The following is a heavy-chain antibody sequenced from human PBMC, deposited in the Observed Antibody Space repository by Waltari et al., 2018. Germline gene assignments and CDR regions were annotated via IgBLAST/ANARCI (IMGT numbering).Heavy chain of an antibody. CDR1: AGSLIRHY. J-gene: IGHJ6*03. CDR2: IYYSGST. CDR3: ARGRPGRYYAFWSGYPNYYYYMDV. Sequence: QVQLQESGPGLVKPSETLSLTCTVSAGSLIRHYWSWLRHPPGKGLEWMWYIYYSGSTNYNPSLKSRVTISVDTSKNQFSLKLSSVTAADTAVYYCARGRPGRYYAFWSGYPNYYYYMDVWGKGTTVTVSS. V-gene: IGHV4-59*11. D-gene: IGHD3-3*01.